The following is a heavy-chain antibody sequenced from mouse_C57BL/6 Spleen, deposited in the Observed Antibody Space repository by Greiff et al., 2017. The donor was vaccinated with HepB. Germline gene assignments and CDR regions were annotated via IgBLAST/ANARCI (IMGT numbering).Heavy chain of an antibody. Sequence: QVHVKQPGTELVKPGASVKLSCKASGYTFTSYWMHWVKQRPGQGLEWIGNINPSNGGTNYNEKFKSKATLTVDKSSSTAYMQLSSLTSEDSAVYYCARSGTTVVASYYYAMDYWGQGTSVTVSS. CDR1: GYTFTSYW. CDR3: ARSGTTVVASYYYAMDY. CDR2: INPSNGGT. V-gene: IGHV1-53*01. J-gene: IGHJ4*01. D-gene: IGHD1-1*01.